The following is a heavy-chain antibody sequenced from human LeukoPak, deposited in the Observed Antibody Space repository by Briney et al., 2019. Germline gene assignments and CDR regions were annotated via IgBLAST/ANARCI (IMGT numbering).Heavy chain of an antibody. CDR1: GFTFSYYS. J-gene: IGHJ4*02. CDR2: ISSSSIYI. CDR3: VRATYPIAVTPVFDY. Sequence: GGSLRLSCAASGFTFSYYSMNWVRQAPGKGLEWVSSISSSSIYIYYADSVKGRFTISRDNAKNSLYLQMNSLRAEDTAVYYCVRATYPIAVTPVFDYWGQGTLVTVSS. V-gene: IGHV3-21*06. D-gene: IGHD6-19*01.